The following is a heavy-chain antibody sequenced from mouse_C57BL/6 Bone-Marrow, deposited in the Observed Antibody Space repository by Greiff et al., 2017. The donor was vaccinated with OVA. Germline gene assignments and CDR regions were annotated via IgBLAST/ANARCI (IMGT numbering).Heavy chain of an antibody. D-gene: IGHD3-2*02. V-gene: IGHV1-69*01. Sequence: QVQLKQPGAELVMPGASVKLSCKASGYTFTSYWMHWVKQRPGQGLEWIGEIDPSDSYTNYTPKFKGKSTLTVDKSSSTDYMQLSSLTSEDSAVYYCARGGQLRLRDAMDYWGQGTSVTVSS. CDR2: IDPSDSYT. J-gene: IGHJ4*01. CDR3: ARGGQLRLRDAMDY. CDR1: GYTFTSYW.